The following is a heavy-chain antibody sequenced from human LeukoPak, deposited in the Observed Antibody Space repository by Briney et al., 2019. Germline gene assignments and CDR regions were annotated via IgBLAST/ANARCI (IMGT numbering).Heavy chain of an antibody. D-gene: IGHD3-16*01. Sequence: GGSLRLSCAASGFGFSIYFMNWVRQAPGKGLEWVSSISRTSEYIHYADSVRGRFAISTDNAKNPVYLQVNSLRAEDTALYCWAGGGDFVYWGQGILVTVSA. V-gene: IGHV3-21*01. J-gene: IGHJ4*02. CDR2: ISRTSEYI. CDR1: GFGFSIYF. CDR3: AGGGDFVY.